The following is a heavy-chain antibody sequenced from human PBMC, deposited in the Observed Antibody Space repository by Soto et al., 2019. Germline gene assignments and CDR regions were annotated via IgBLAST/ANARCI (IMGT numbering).Heavy chain of an antibody. CDR3: ARREVVRGVLLRGPYAFAI. Sequence: SETLSLTCTVSGGSISSSSYYWGWIRQPPGKGLEWIGSIYYSGSTYYNPSLKSRVTISVDTSKNQFSLKLSSVTAADTAVYYCARREVVRGVLLRGPYAFAIWGQGTMVTVSS. CDR2: IYYSGST. J-gene: IGHJ3*02. V-gene: IGHV4-39*01. CDR1: GGSISSSSYY. D-gene: IGHD3-10*01.